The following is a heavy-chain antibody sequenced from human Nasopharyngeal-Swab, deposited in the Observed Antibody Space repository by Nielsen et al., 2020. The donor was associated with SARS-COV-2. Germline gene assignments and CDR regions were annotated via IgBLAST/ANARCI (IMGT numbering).Heavy chain of an antibody. CDR3: ARAAASLYFDY. J-gene: IGHJ4*02. Sequence: GESLKISCAASGFTFSSYWMSWVRQAPGKGLEWVANIKQDGSEKYYVDPVKGRFTISRDNAKNSLYLQMNSLRAEDTAVYYCARAAASLYFDYWGQGTLVTVSS. CDR1: GFTFSSYW. CDR2: IKQDGSEK. V-gene: IGHV3-7*05. D-gene: IGHD2-2*01.